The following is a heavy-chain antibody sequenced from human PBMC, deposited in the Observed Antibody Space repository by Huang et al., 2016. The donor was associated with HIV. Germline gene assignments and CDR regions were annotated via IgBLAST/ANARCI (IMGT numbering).Heavy chain of an antibody. Sequence: EVQLVESGGGLVQPGGSLRLSCTASGFTFSSYWMSWVRQAAGKGLERVANIKQDGSEKDYVDSGKGRFSISRDNAKNSLYLQMNSLRAEDTAVYYCARRLRYYYGSGRTSGYFDYWGQGTLVTVSS. CDR2: IKQDGSEK. J-gene: IGHJ4*02. V-gene: IGHV3-7*01. CDR3: ARRLRYYYGSGRTSGYFDY. D-gene: IGHD3-10*01. CDR1: GFTFSSYW.